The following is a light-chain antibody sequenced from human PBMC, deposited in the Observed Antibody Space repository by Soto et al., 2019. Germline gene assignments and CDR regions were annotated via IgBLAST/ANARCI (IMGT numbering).Light chain of an antibody. CDR3: QQYNDWPTWT. CDR2: AAS. J-gene: IGKJ1*01. V-gene: IGKV3-15*01. CDR1: QTVSSN. Sequence: EIVMTQSPATLSVSPGERATLSCRASQTVSSNLAWYQQKPGQAPRLLIYAASTRATGIPARFSGSGSATEFTLTISSLQSEDFAVYYCQQYNDWPTWTFGQGTKVEIK.